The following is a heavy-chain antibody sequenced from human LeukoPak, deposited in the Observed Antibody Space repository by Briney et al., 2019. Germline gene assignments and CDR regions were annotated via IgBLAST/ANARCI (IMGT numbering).Heavy chain of an antibody. D-gene: IGHD4-17*01. CDR2: FYYSGST. Sequence: PSETLSLTCTVYGGSISSYYWSWIRQPPGKGLEWIGYFYYSGSTNYNPSLKSRVTKSVDTSKNQFSLRLSSVTVADTTVYYCARSLTVTYGAFDIWGQGTVVTVSS. CDR3: ARSLTVTYGAFDI. J-gene: IGHJ3*02. V-gene: IGHV4-59*01. CDR1: GGSISSYY.